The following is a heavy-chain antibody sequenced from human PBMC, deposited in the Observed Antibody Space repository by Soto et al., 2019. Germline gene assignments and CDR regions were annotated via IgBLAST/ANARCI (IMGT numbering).Heavy chain of an antibody. J-gene: IGHJ3*02. CDR2: IYPGDSDT. CDR1: GYSFTSYW. Sequence: LGESLKISCKGSGYSFTSYWIGWVRQMPGKGLEWMGIIYPGDSDTRYSPSFQGQVTISADKSISTAYLQWSSLKASDTAMYYCARLNGDGPGGDAFDIWGQGTMVTVSS. CDR3: ARLNGDGPGGDAFDI. D-gene: IGHD7-27*01. V-gene: IGHV5-51*01.